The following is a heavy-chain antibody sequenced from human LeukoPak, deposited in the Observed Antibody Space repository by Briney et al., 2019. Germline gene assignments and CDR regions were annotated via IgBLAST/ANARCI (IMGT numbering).Heavy chain of an antibody. J-gene: IGHJ4*02. V-gene: IGHV3-30*18. CDR1: GFTFSSYG. CDR2: MSYDGSNK. CDR3: AKTLYYYDSSGYFDY. D-gene: IGHD3-22*01. Sequence: GGSLRLSCAASGFTFSSYGMHWVRQAPGKGLEWVAVMSYDGSNKYYADSVKGRFTISRDNSKNTLYLQMNSLRAEDTAVYYCAKTLYYYDSSGYFDYWGQGTLVTVSS.